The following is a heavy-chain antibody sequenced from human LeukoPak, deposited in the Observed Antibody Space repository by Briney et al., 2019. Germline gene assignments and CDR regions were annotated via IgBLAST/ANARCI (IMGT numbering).Heavy chain of an antibody. D-gene: IGHD2-15*01. Sequence: SETLSLTCTVSGYSISSGYFWGWIRQPPGKGLEWIGIIHSGESTYYSPSLESRITISIDTSMNQFSLKLNSVTAADTAVYYCATFDCGGGSCLGGHFDYWGQGTLVTVSS. V-gene: IGHV4-38-2*02. J-gene: IGHJ4*02. CDR1: GYSISSGYF. CDR2: IHSGEST. CDR3: ATFDCGGGSCLGGHFDY.